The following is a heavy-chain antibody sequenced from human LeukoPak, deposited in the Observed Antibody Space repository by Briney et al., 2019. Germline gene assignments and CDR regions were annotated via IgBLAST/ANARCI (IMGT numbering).Heavy chain of an antibody. Sequence: RASETLSLTCTVSGGSISTYYWSWIRQPPGKGLEWIGYIYYSGNTNYNPSLKSRVTISVDTSKNQFSLKLSSVTAADTAVYYCARVGRGHFDYWGQGTLVTVSS. J-gene: IGHJ4*02. CDR3: ARVGRGHFDY. CDR1: GGSISTYY. V-gene: IGHV4-59*01. CDR2: IYYSGNT.